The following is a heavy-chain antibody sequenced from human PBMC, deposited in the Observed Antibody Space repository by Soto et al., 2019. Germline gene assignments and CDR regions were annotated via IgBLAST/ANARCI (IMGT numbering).Heavy chain of an antibody. CDR3: AKELWGYGMDV. CDR1: GFIFTNYA. J-gene: IGHJ6*02. Sequence: EVQLLESGGGLVQPGGSLRLSCAASGFIFTNYAMSWVRPAPGKWLEWVSTVSTSDSATYYSDSVKGRFTISSDNSKNTVYLQMNSLRVEDTAVYHCAKELWGYGMDVWGQVTTVTVYS. CDR2: VSTSDSAT. V-gene: IGHV3-23*01. D-gene: IGHD2-21*01.